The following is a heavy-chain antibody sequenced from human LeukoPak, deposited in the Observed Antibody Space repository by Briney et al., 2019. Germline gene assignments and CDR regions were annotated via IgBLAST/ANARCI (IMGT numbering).Heavy chain of an antibody. V-gene: IGHV3-20*04. CDR1: GGSFSGYY. D-gene: IGHD6-19*01. Sequence: ETLSLTCAVYGGSFSGYYWSWVHQAPGKGLEWVSTINWNGGSTGYADSVKGRFTISRDNAKNSLYLQMNSLRAEDTALYYCARVSDISVAAYFDYWGQGTLVTVSS. CDR2: INWNGGST. CDR3: ARVSDISVAAYFDY. J-gene: IGHJ4*02.